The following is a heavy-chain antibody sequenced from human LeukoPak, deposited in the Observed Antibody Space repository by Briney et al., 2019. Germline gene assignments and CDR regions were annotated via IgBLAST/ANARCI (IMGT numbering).Heavy chain of an antibody. Sequence: QAGGSLRLSCAASGFTFSDYNLSWIRQAPGKGLGWVSAISGSGGSTYYADSVKGRFTISRDNSKNTLYLQMNSLRAEDTAIYYCAKERESYFEFDLWGQGTLVTVSS. V-gene: IGHV3-23*01. CDR1: GFTFSDYN. CDR2: ISGSGGST. D-gene: IGHD1-26*01. CDR3: AKERESYFEFDL. J-gene: IGHJ4*02.